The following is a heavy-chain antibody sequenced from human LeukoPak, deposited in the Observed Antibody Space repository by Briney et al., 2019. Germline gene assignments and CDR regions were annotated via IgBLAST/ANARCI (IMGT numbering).Heavy chain of an antibody. CDR3: ARQYKYSSFRLAGTWWCFDL. V-gene: IGHV3-30*03. J-gene: IGHJ2*01. Sequence: GGALRLSCAASGFRFSYLGMHWVRPAPGKGLGWVAVISYDGSNKFYADSVKGRFTISRDNSKNTLYLQMNSLRPEDTAVYYCARQYKYSSFRLAGTWWCFDLWGRGTLVTVSS. D-gene: IGHD6-6*01. CDR1: GFRFSYLG. CDR2: ISYDGSNK.